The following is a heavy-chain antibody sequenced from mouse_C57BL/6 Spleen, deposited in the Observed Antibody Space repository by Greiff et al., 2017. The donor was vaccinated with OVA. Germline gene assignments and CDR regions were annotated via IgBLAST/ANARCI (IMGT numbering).Heavy chain of an antibody. CDR2: INPNNGGT. CDR1: GYTFTDYY. J-gene: IGHJ2*01. Sequence: EVQLQQSGPELVKPGASVKISCKASGYTFTDYYMNWVKQSHGKSLEWIGDINPNNGGTSYNQKFKGKATLTVDKSSSTAYMELRSLTSEDSAVYYCARSAERRTPYFDYWGQGTTLTVSS. CDR3: ARSAERRTPYFDY. V-gene: IGHV1-26*01. D-gene: IGHD2-12*01.